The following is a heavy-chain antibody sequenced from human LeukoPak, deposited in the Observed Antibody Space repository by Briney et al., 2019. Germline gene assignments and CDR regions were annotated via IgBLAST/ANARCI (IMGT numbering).Heavy chain of an antibody. V-gene: IGHV4-4*07. D-gene: IGHD2-2*01. CDR1: GGSISNYY. J-gene: IGHJ6*02. CDR3: ARLYCSSTSCPYGMDV. CDR2: IFASGIT. Sequence: PSETLSLTCTVSGGSISNYYWSWVRQPAGKTLEWIGRIFASGITNYNPSLKSRVTISVDRSKNQFSLKLSSVTAADTAVYYCARLYCSSTSCPYGMDVWGQGTTVTVSS.